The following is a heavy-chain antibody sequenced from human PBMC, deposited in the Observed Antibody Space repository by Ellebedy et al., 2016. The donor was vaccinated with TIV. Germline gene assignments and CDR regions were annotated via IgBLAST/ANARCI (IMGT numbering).Heavy chain of an antibody. CDR3: AREYTDKYYFDY. Sequence: SQTLSLTCXISGDSVSSNSAAWSWIRQSPSRGLEWLGRTYFRSKWFNNYAVSVKGRITINSDTSKNQFSLQLDSVTPEDTAVYYCAREYTDKYYFDYWGQGTLVTVSS. V-gene: IGHV6-1*01. D-gene: IGHD1-14*01. CDR2: TYFRSKWFN. J-gene: IGHJ4*02. CDR1: GDSVSSNSAA.